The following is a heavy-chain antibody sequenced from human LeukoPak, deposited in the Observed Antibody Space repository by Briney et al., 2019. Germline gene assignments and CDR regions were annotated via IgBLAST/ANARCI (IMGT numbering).Heavy chain of an antibody. J-gene: IGHJ6*02. CDR1: GFTVSSNY. V-gene: IGHV3-53*04. CDR3: ASMGPTGYFYGLDV. D-gene: IGHD2/OR15-2a*01. Sequence: GGSQRLSCAASGFTVSSNYMSWVRQAPGKGLEWVSVIYSGGATYYADSVKGRFTISRHNSKNTLYLQMNSLRPEDTAVYYCASMGPTGYFYGLDVWGQGTTVTVSS. CDR2: IYSGGAT.